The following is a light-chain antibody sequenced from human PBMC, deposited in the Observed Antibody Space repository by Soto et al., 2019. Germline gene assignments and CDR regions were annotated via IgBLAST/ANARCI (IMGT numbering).Light chain of an antibody. Sequence: QSALTQPASVSGSPGQPITISCTGTSSDVDTYKYVSWYQQHPGKAPKLMIYEVSHRPSGVSDRFSGSKSGNTASLSISGRQAEDEADYYCCSYAGSTTRVLFGGGTKVTVL. J-gene: IGLJ2*01. CDR2: EVS. CDR1: SSDVDTYKY. V-gene: IGLV2-14*01. CDR3: CSYAGSTTRVL.